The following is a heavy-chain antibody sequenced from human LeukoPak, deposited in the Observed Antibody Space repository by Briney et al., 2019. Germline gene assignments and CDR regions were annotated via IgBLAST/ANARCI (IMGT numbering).Heavy chain of an antibody. CDR1: GGSISSYY. V-gene: IGHV4-4*07. J-gene: IGHJ4*02. Sequence: SETLSLTCTVSGGSISSYYWSWIRQPAGKGREWIGRIYTSGSTNYNPSLKSRVTMSVDTSKNQFSLKLSSVTAADTAVYYCARDQRVHYYDSSGYYFDYWGQGTLVTVSS. CDR3: ARDQRVHYYDSSGYYFDY. CDR2: IYTSGST. D-gene: IGHD3-22*01.